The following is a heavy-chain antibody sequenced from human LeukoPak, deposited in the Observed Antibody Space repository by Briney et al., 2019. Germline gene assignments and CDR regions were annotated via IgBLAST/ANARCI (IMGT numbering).Heavy chain of an antibody. D-gene: IGHD7-27*01. CDR3: AAWGLHNY. CDR1: EFAFSDYW. CDR2: INLGGSAK. V-gene: IGHV3-7*01. Sequence: GGSLRLSCSASEFAFSDYWMNWVRQAPGKGPEWVANINLGGSAKLYVDSVKGRCAISRDNAKNSLYLQMNSLRVEDTAVYYCAAWGLHNYWGQGTLVTVSS. J-gene: IGHJ4*02.